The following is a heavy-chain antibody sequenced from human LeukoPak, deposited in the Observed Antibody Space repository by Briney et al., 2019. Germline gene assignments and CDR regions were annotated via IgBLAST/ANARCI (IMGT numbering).Heavy chain of an antibody. CDR3: ARGDGYNFFDY. V-gene: IGHV3-53*01. CDR1: GFSVTNNY. Sequence: GGSLRLSCAVSGFSVTNNYMSWVRQAPGKGMEWVSVFYVGGATYYADSVKGRFTISRDNSENTLYLQMKSLRAEDTAVYYCARGDGYNFFDYWGQGTLVTVSS. CDR2: FYVGGAT. J-gene: IGHJ4*02. D-gene: IGHD5-24*01.